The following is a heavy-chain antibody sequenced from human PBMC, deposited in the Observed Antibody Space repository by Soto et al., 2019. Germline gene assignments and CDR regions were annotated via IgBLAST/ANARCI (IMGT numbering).Heavy chain of an antibody. D-gene: IGHD5-18*01. J-gene: IGHJ4*02. V-gene: IGHV1-18*01. Sequence: QVQLVQSGAEVKKPGASVKVSCKASGYTFTSYGISWVRQAPGQGLEWMGWISAYNGNTNYAQKLQGRVTMTTDTSTSTAYMELRSLRSDDTAVYYCARDNPNAYTAMGPTFDYWGQGTLVTVSS. CDR1: GYTFTSYG. CDR3: ARDNPNAYTAMGPTFDY. CDR2: ISAYNGNT.